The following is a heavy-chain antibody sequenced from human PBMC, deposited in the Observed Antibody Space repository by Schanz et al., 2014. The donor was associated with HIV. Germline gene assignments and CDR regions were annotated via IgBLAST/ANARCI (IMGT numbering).Heavy chain of an antibody. V-gene: IGHV3-23*01. J-gene: IGHJ4*02. CDR2: ISGSGGHT. Sequence: EVQLLESGGGLVQPGGSLRLSCAASRFTFSSYAMSWVRQAPGKGLEWVSLISGSGGHTYYADSVKGRFTISRDNSKSTLYLQMNSLRAEDTAVYYCAKDYVSQWLADYWGQGTLVTVSS. D-gene: IGHD6-19*01. CDR3: AKDYVSQWLADY. CDR1: RFTFSSYA.